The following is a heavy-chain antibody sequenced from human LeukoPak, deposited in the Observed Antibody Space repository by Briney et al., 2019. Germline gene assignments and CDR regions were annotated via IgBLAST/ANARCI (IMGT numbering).Heavy chain of an antibody. J-gene: IGHJ4*02. CDR1: GFIFSSDS. CDR3: ARGLNYGDSPHDC. D-gene: IGHD4-17*01. V-gene: IGHV3-21*01. Sequence: GGSLRLSCAASGFIFSSDSMSWVRQAPGKGLEWVSLISASSSFIYYADSVKGRFTISRDNAKNSLYLQMNTLRAEDTAVYYCARGLNYGDSPHDCWGQGTLVTVSS. CDR2: ISASSSFI.